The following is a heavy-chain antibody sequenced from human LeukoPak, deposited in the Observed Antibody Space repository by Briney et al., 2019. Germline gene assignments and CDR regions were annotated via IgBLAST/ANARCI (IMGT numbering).Heavy chain of an antibody. CDR3: ARESLVRLTSGFDI. Sequence: GASVRVSCKASGYAFTDYYMHWVRQAPGQGLEWMGWISPNSGGTNYAQKFQGRVTMTRDTSISTAYMELSRLRSDDTAIYYCARESLVRLTSGFDIWGQGTRVTVSS. D-gene: IGHD3-10*01. CDR2: ISPNSGGT. V-gene: IGHV1-2*02. J-gene: IGHJ3*02. CDR1: GYAFTDYY.